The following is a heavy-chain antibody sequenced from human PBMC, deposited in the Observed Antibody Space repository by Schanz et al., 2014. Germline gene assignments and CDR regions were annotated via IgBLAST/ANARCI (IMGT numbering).Heavy chain of an antibody. V-gene: IGHV3-23*01. CDR2: ISGSGAST. CDR3: VRDELLWFGEVLSLDY. Sequence: EVQLLESGGGLVQPGGSLRLSCAASEFTFSTDAMSWVRQAPGKGLEWVSGISGSGASTYYADSVKGRFTISRDNSNKTVDLQMNSLRAEDTALYYCVRDELLWFGEVLSLDYWGQGALVTVSS. J-gene: IGHJ4*02. CDR1: EFTFSTDA. D-gene: IGHD3-10*01.